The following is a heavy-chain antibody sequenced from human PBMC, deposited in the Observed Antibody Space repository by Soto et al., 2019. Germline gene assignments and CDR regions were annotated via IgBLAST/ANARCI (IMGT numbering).Heavy chain of an antibody. J-gene: IGHJ2*01. CDR3: ARGGSLNCYFAL. CDR2: INSDGSST. CDR1: GFTFSSYW. Sequence: EVQLVESGGGLVQPGGSLRLSCAASGFTFSSYWMHWVRQAPGKGLVWVSRINSDGSSTSYADSVKGRFTISRDNAKNALELQVNSLRAEDTAVYYCARGGSLNCYFALWGRGTLVTVSS. V-gene: IGHV3-74*01. D-gene: IGHD1-26*01.